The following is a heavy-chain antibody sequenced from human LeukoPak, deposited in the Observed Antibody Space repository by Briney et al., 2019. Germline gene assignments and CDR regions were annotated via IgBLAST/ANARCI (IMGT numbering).Heavy chain of an antibody. D-gene: IGHD1-14*01. CDR3: ARVSPEAVYYYYGMDV. J-gene: IGHJ6*02. CDR1: GVTFSSYA. V-gene: IGHV3-30*04. CDR2: ISYDGSNK. Sequence: GRSLRLSCAASGVTFSSYAMHLVREAPGKGLEWVAVISYDGSNKYYADSVKGRFTISRDNSKNTLYLHMNSLRAEDTAVYYCARVSPEAVYYYYGMDVWGQGTTVTVSS.